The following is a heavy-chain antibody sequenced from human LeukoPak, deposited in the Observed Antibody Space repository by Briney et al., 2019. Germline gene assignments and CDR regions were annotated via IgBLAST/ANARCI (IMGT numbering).Heavy chain of an antibody. J-gene: IGHJ5*02. V-gene: IGHV3-21*01. Sequence: PGGSLRLSCTASGFTFSSYSMNWVRQAPGKGLEWVSSITSSSDYVHYADSVKGRFTISRDNAENSLHLQMNSLRADDTAVYYCAREFKSGYGMWAWGQGTLVTVSS. D-gene: IGHD5-18*01. CDR3: AREFKSGYGMWA. CDR1: GFTFSSYS. CDR2: ITSSSDYV.